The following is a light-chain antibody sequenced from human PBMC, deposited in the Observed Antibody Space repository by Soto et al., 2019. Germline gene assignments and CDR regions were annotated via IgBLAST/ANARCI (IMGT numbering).Light chain of an antibody. Sequence: QSVLTQPPSVSAAPGQKVTLSCSGSSSNIGNNYASWYQQLPGTAPKLLIYENNKRPSGIPDRFSGSKSGTSATLGITGLQTGDEANYYCGTWDSSLSAWVFGGGTKLTVL. CDR2: ENN. CDR3: GTWDSSLSAWV. J-gene: IGLJ3*02. V-gene: IGLV1-51*01. CDR1: SSNIGNNY.